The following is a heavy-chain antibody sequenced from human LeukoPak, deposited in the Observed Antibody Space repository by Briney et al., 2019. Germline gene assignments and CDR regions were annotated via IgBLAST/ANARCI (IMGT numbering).Heavy chain of an antibody. CDR2: ISYDGSNK. J-gene: IGHJ4*02. Sequence: GGSLRLSCAASGFTFSSYGMHWVRQAPGKGLEWVAVISYDGSNKYYADSVKGRFTISRDNSKNTLYLQMNSLRAEDTAVYYCAKDGGYSSSPLDYWGRGTLVTVSS. CDR3: AKDGGYSSSPLDY. CDR1: GFTFSSYG. V-gene: IGHV3-30*18. D-gene: IGHD6-6*01.